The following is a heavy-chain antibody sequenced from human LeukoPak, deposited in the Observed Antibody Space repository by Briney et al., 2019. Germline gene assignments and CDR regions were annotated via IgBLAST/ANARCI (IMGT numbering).Heavy chain of an antibody. CDR1: GFTFSSYG. J-gene: IGHJ4*02. Sequence: GRSLRLSCAASGFTFSSYGMHWVRQAPGKGLEWVAVIWYDGSNKYYADSVKGRFTISRDNSKNTLYLQMNSLRAEDTAVYYCARDFSDYYDSSGYYGYRGQGTLVTVSS. CDR3: ARDFSDYYDSSGYYGY. D-gene: IGHD3-22*01. CDR2: IWYDGSNK. V-gene: IGHV3-33*01.